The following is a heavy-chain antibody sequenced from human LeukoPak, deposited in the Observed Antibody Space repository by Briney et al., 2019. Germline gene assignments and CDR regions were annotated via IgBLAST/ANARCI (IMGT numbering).Heavy chain of an antibody. Sequence: GGSLRLSCAASGFSFSSYRMNWVRQAPGKGLEWVSSVSNSGDYIHYADSVKGRFTISRDNSKNTLYLQMNSLRAEDAAVYYCAREWYSSSWSLDYWGQGTLVTVSS. J-gene: IGHJ4*02. CDR1: GFSFSSYR. CDR3: AREWYSSSWSLDY. CDR2: VSNSGDYI. V-gene: IGHV3-21*01. D-gene: IGHD6-13*01.